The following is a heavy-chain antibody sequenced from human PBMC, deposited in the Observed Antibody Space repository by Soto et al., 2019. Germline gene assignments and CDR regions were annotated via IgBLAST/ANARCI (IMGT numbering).Heavy chain of an antibody. CDR3: AKGAITIFGVVSAHFDY. J-gene: IGHJ4*02. D-gene: IGHD3-3*01. V-gene: IGHV3-9*01. CDR2: ISWNSGRI. Sequence: ESGGGLVQPGRSLRLSCAASGFTFDDYAMHWVRQVPGKGLEWVSGISWNSGRIGYADSVKGRFTISRDNAKNSLYLQMNSLRAEDTALYYCAKGAITIFGVVSAHFDYWGQGTPVTVSS. CDR1: GFTFDDYA.